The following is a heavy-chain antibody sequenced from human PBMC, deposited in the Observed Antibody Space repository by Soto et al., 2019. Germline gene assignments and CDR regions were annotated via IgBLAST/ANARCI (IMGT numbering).Heavy chain of an antibody. D-gene: IGHD4-17*01. Sequence: GGSLRLSCAASGFTFSSYGMHWVRQAPGKGLEWVAVISYDGSNKYYADSVKGRFTISRDNSKNTLYLQMNSLRAEDTAVYYCARGMTTVVELRETADYYGMDVWGQGTTVTVSS. CDR1: GFTFSSYG. V-gene: IGHV3-30*03. J-gene: IGHJ6*02. CDR3: ARGMTTVVELRETADYYGMDV. CDR2: ISYDGSNK.